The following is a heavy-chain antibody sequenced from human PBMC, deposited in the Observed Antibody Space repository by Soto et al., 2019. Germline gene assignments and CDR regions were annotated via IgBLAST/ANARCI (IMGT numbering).Heavy chain of an antibody. CDR1: GYTSTSYY. V-gene: IGHV1-46*01. Sequence: GASVKVSCKASGYTSTSYYMHWVRQGPGQGLEWMGIINPSGGSTSYAQKFQGRVTMTRDTSTSAVYMELSSLRSEDTAVYYCARDILRIDYDDYWGQGTLVTVSS. CDR2: INPSGGST. J-gene: IGHJ4*02. CDR3: ARDILRIDYDDY. D-gene: IGHD3-16*01.